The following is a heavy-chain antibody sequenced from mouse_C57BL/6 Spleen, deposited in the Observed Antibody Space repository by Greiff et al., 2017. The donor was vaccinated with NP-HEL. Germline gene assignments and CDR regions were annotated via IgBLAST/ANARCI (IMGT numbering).Heavy chain of an antibody. J-gene: IGHJ3*01. V-gene: IGHV1-9*01. CDR2: ILPGSGGT. CDR1: GYTFTGYW. CDR3: ARRGGYYAWFAY. D-gene: IGHD2-3*01. Sequence: LQESGAELMKPGASVKLSCKATGYTFTGYWIEWVKQRPGHGLEWIGEILPGSGGTNYNEKFKGKATFTADTSSNTAYMQLSSLTTEDSAIYYCARRGGYYAWFAYWGQGTLVTVSA.